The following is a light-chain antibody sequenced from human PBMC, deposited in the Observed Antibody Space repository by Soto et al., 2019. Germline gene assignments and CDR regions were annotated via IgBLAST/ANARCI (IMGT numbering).Light chain of an antibody. CDR1: QSVIIN. V-gene: IGKV3-15*01. J-gene: IGKJ1*01. Sequence: EIVMTQSPATLSVSPLEIATLSCSSSQSVIINLAWYQQKPGQAPRLLIYGASTRATGIPARFSRSGSGTEFTLTISSQQSEDFAVYYCQQYNNWPWTFGQGTKVDIK. CDR2: GAS. CDR3: QQYNNWPWT.